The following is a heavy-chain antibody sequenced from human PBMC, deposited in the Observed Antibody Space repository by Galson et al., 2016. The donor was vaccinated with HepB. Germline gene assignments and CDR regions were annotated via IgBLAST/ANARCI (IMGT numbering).Heavy chain of an antibody. CDR2: IYYSGNA. V-gene: IGHV4-59*01. CDR1: GGSISNYY. Sequence: SETLSLTCTVSGGSISNYYWSWIRQPPGKGLEWIGYIYYSGNANYNPPLKRRVTISVDTSKNQFSLKLTSVTAADTAVYYCARGVSSRWSYYFDYWGQGTLVSVSS. J-gene: IGHJ4*02. D-gene: IGHD6-13*01. CDR3: ARGVSSRWSYYFDY.